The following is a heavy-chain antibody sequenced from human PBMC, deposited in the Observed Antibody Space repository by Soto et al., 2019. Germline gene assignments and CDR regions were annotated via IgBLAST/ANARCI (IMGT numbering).Heavy chain of an antibody. Sequence: ASVKVSCKVSGYTFTRFGISWVRQAPGQGLEWMGWISTFNGATNYAQKSKDRITMTTDTPTSTAYMELRSLRSDDTAVYYCARLYSSGWPRSYYDYWGQGTLVTVSS. CDR3: ARLYSSGWPRSYYDY. J-gene: IGHJ4*02. CDR2: ISTFNGAT. D-gene: IGHD6-19*01. CDR1: GYTFTRFG. V-gene: IGHV1-18*01.